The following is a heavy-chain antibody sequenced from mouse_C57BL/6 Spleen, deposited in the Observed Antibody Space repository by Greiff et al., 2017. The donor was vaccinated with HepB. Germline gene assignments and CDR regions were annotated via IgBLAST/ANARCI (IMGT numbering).Heavy chain of an antibody. J-gene: IGHJ2*01. CDR1: GFNIKDYY. Sequence: EVQLQQSGAELVRPGASVKLSCTASGFNIKDYYMHWVKQRPEQGLEWIGRIDPEDGDTEYAPKFQGKATMTADTSSNTAYLQLSSLTSADTAVYYCTRDYYYGSRYFDYWGQGTTLTVSS. V-gene: IGHV14-1*01. CDR2: IDPEDGDT. CDR3: TRDYYYGSRYFDY. D-gene: IGHD1-1*01.